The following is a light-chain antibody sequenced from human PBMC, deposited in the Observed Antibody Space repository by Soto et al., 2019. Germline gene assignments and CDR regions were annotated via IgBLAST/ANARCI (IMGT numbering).Light chain of an antibody. V-gene: IGKV1-39*01. Sequence: DIQMTQSPSSLSASVGDRVTITCRASQSISSYVNWYHQKPGKAPKLLIYAASSLQSGVPSRFSGSGSGTDFTLTISSLQPEDFATYYCQQSYSTPRTFGQGTKVEIK. CDR3: QQSYSTPRT. J-gene: IGKJ1*01. CDR1: QSISSY. CDR2: AAS.